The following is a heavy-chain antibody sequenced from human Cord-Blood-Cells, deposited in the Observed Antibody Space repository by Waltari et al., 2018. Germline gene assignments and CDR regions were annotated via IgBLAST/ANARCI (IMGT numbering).Heavy chain of an antibody. CDR2: IYYSGST. CDR3: ARLDAFWGSMLLTGWYFDL. V-gene: IGHV4-39*07. D-gene: IGHD3-10*02. Sequence: QLQLQASGPGLVKPSETLSLTCTVSGGSISSSSYYWGWIRQPPGKGLEWSGSIYYSGSTYYNPSLKSRVTISVDTSKNQFSLKLSSVTAADTAVYYCARLDAFWGSMLLTGWYFDLWGRGTLVTVSS. J-gene: IGHJ2*01. CDR1: GGSISSSSYY.